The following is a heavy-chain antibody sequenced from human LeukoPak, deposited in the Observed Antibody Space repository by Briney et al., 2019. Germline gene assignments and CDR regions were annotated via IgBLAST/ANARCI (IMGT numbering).Heavy chain of an antibody. J-gene: IGHJ4*02. V-gene: IGHV4-34*01. D-gene: IGHD1-26*01. Sequence: SETLSLTCAVYGGSFSGYYWSWIRQPPGKGLEWIGEINHSGSTNYNPSLKSRVTISVDTSKNQFSLKLSSVTAADTAVYCCAGDTTGYWGQGTLVTVSS. CDR3: AGDTTGY. CDR2: INHSGST. CDR1: GGSFSGYY.